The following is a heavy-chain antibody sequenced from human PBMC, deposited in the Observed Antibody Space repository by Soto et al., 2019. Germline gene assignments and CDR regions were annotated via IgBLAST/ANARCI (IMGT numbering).Heavy chain of an antibody. V-gene: IGHV1-69*01. CDR3: ASCFGGYYYYGMDV. Sequence: QVPLVQSGAEVKKPGSSVKVSCKASGGTFSSYAISWVRQAPGQGLEWMGGIIPIFGTANYAQKFQGRVTITADESTSTAYRELSSLRSEDTAVYYCASCFGGYYYYGMDVWGQGTTVTVSS. J-gene: IGHJ6*02. CDR1: GGTFSSYA. D-gene: IGHD3-10*01. CDR2: IIPIFGTA.